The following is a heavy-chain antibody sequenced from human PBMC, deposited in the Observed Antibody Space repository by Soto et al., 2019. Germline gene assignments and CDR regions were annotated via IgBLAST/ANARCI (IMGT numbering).Heavy chain of an antibody. J-gene: IGHJ6*02. Sequence: QVQLVQSGAVVKKPGSSVKVSCKASGGSLSNYGISWVRQAPGLGLEWMGGIIPVFGTANYAQKFKGRVTITADESTNIMYMAVTSLRSEDTAVYYCARGDATKIDVTTYNAMDVWGQGTTVTVSS. CDR1: GGSLSNYG. CDR3: ARGDATKIDVTTYNAMDV. CDR2: IIPVFGTA. D-gene: IGHD4-17*01. V-gene: IGHV1-69*12.